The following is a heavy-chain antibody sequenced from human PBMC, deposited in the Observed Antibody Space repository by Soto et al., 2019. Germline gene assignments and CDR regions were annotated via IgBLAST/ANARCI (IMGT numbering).Heavy chain of an antibody. CDR1: GDSVSTNSAT. CDR3: ARLIRNSWLHS. J-gene: IGHJ5*02. Sequence: PPQTLSLTCAISGDSVSTNSATWDWIRQSPSRGLEWLGRTYYRSKWENDYAVSMKGRITINPDTSNNQFSLQLNSVTPDDTPVYYCARLIRNSWLHSSGQAPLSTDPS. V-gene: IGHV6-1*01. D-gene: IGHD2-8*01. CDR2: TYYRSKWEN.